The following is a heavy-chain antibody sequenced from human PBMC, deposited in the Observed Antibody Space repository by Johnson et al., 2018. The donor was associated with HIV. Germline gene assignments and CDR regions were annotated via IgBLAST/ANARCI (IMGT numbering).Heavy chain of an antibody. J-gene: IGHJ3*02. Sequence: QVQLVESGGGVVRPGGSLRLSCAASGFTFSNAWMNWVRQAPGKGLEWVAVISYDGSNKYYADSVKGRFTISRDNSKNTLYLQMNSLRAEDTAVYYCAREVNAFDIWGQGTVVSVSS. CDR2: ISYDGSNK. V-gene: IGHV3-30-3*01. CDR3: AREVNAFDI. D-gene: IGHD3-22*01. CDR1: GFTFSNAW.